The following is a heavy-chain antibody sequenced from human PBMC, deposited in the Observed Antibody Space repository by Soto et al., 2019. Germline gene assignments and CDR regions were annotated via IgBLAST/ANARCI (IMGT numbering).Heavy chain of an antibody. CDR3: ERSQGSSTSLAIYYYYYYGMDV. Sequence: QVQLVQSGAEVKKPGSSVKVSCKASGGTFSSYAISWVRQAPGQGLEWMGGIIPISETTNYAQKFQGRVTMNADDSKNTAYMELSSVRSEDTAVYYCERSQGSSTSLAIYYYYYYGMDVGGQGTTVTVSS. J-gene: IGHJ6*02. CDR1: GGTFSSYA. V-gene: IGHV1-69*01. CDR2: IIPISETT. D-gene: IGHD2-2*01.